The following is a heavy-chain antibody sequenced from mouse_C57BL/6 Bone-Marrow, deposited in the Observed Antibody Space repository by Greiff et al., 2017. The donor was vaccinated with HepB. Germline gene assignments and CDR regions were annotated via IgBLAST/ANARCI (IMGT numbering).Heavy chain of an antibody. CDR1: GYSFTDYN. J-gene: IGHJ4*01. CDR2: INPNYGTT. V-gene: IGHV1-39*01. CDR3: ARSGYYDYDVGYYAMDY. Sequence: QLQESGPELVKPGASVKISCKASGYSFTDYNMNWVKQSNGKSLEWIGVINPNYGTTSYNQKFKGKATLTVDQSSSTAYMQLNSLTSEDSAVYYCARSGYYDYDVGYYAMDYWGQGTSVTVSS. D-gene: IGHD2-4*01.